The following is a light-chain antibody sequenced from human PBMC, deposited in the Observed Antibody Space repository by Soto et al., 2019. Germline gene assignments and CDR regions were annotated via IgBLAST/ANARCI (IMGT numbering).Light chain of an antibody. CDR3: KQYDNYPLT. V-gene: IGKV1-5*01. Sequence: DIQMTQSPATLSASVGDRVTITCRASQSVRSWLAWYQQKPGTAHKLLIFDASRLESGVQSRFSGSASGTEFTLTIRSLQPDDFATYYCKQYDNYPLTFGGGTKVDIK. J-gene: IGKJ4*01. CDR2: DAS. CDR1: QSVRSW.